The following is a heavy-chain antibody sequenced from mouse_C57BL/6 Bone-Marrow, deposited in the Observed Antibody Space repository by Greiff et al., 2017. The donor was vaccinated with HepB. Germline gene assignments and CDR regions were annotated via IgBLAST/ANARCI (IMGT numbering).Heavy chain of an antibody. V-gene: IGHV1-5*01. CDR1: GYTFTSYW. CDR2: IYPGNSDT. D-gene: IGHD4-1*01. CDR3: TREDWGYYYAMGY. J-gene: IGHJ4*01. Sequence: DVQLVESGTVLARPGASVKMSCKTSGYTFTSYWMHWVKQRPGQGLEWIVAIYPGNSDTSYNQKFTGKAKLTAVTSASTAYMELSSLTNEDSAVYYCTREDWGYYYAMGYWGQGTSVTVSS.